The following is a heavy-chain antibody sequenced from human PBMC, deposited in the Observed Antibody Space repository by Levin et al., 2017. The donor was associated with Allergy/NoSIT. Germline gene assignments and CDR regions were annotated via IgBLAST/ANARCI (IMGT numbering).Heavy chain of an antibody. CDR2: IYHSGST. Sequence: SETLSLTCAVSGGSISSSNWWSWVRQPPGKGLEWIGEIYHSGSTNYNPSLKSRVTISVDKSKNQFSLKLSSVTAADTAVYYCARSNRHYDYMWGSYWGYWGQGTLVTVSS. CDR1: GGSISSSNW. V-gene: IGHV4-4*02. CDR3: ARSNRHYDYMWGSYWGY. D-gene: IGHD3-16*01. J-gene: IGHJ4*02.